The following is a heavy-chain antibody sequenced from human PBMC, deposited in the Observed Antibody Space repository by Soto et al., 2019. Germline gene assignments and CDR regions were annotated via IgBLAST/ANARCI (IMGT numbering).Heavy chain of an antibody. CDR1: GFIFSDYI. CDR3: AGEFLNCDGDCGHSAFDM. V-gene: IGHV3-33*01. CDR2: IWSDGSSI. Sequence: GGSLRLSCAGSGFIFSDYIMHWVRQAPGKGLEWVALIWSDGSSIHYADSVRGRFTISRDNSKNTLYLQMSSLRVEDTALYYCAGEFLNCDGDCGHSAFDMWGQGTRVTVPS. D-gene: IGHD2-21*02. J-gene: IGHJ3*02.